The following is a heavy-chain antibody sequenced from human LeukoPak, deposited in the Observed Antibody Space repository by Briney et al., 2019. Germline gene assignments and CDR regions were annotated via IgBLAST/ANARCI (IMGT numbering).Heavy chain of an antibody. J-gene: IGHJ4*02. D-gene: IGHD3-22*01. CDR1: GYTFTSYG. CDR2: INSNSGGT. CDR3: ARGGPYYYDSSGYSDY. V-gene: IGHV1-2*02. Sequence: ASVKVSCKASGYTFTSYGISWVRQAPGQGLEWMGWINSNSGGTKYVQKFQGRVTMTRDTSISTAYMELSRLRSDDTAVYYCARGGPYYYDSSGYSDYWGQGTLVTVSS.